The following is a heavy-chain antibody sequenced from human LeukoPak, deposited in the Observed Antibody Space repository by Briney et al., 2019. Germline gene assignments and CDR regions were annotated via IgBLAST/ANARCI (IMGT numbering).Heavy chain of an antibody. J-gene: IGHJ4*02. CDR2: IYTGGTT. CDR1: GFSFTSNH. D-gene: IGHD6-6*01. Sequence: GSLSLSCAASGFSFTSNHMNWVRQAPGKGLEWVPIIYTGGTTHYADSLNDRFTISRDDSINTLYLQMNSLRAEDTAVYYCARDSSSYYFDYWGQGTLVTVSS. CDR3: ARDSSSYYFDY. V-gene: IGHV3-66*01.